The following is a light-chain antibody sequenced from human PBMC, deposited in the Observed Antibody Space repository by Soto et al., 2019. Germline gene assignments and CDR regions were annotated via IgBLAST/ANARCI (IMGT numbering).Light chain of an antibody. CDR1: QSIQSF. Sequence: DIQMTQFPSTLSASVGDTVTITCRASQSIQSFLAWYQQKPGQAPNLLISLASRLQGGVPSRFSGSGSGTEFLLTITSLQPDDFATYFCQQYNRHSFYTFGQGTKVEVK. V-gene: IGKV1-5*03. CDR3: QQYNRHSFYT. CDR2: LAS. J-gene: IGKJ2*01.